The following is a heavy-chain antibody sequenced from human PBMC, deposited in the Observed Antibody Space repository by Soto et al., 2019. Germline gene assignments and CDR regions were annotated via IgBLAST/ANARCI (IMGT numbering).Heavy chain of an antibody. J-gene: IGHJ6*02. CDR2: INPSGGST. CDR3: ARVASSSAYYYYYGMDV. D-gene: IGHD6-19*01. Sequence: ASVKVSFKASGYTFTSYYMHWVRQAPGQGLEWMGIINPSGGSTSYAQKFQGRVTMTRDTSTSTVYMELSSLRSEDTAVYYCARVASSSAYYYYYGMDVWGQGTTVTISS. V-gene: IGHV1-46*01. CDR1: GYTFTSYY.